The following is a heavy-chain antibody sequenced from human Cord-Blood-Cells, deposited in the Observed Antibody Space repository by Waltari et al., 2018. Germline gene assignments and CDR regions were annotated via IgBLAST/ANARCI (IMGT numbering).Heavy chain of an antibody. CDR1: GGPISSSSYY. D-gene: IGHD5-12*01. Sequence: QLQLQESGPGLVKPSETLSLTCTVSGGPISSSSYYWGWIRQPPGKGLEWIGSIYYSGSTYYNPSLKSRVTISVDTSKNQFSLKLSSVTAADTAVYYCASRRRDGYNYYFDYWGQGTLVTVSS. CDR2: IYYSGST. J-gene: IGHJ4*02. V-gene: IGHV4-39*01. CDR3: ASRRRDGYNYYFDY.